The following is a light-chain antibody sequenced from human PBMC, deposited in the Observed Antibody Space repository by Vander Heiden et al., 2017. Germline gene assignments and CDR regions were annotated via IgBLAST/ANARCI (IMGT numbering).Light chain of an antibody. J-gene: IGKJ4*01. V-gene: IGKV1-5*03. CDR1: QSISSW. CDR3: QQYNSSPLT. CDR2: KAS. Sequence: DLQMTQSPSTLSASIGDRVTITCRASQSISSWLAWYQQRPGRAPKLLIYKASNLEGGVPSRFSGSGSGTEFTLTISSLQPDDFAIYYCQQYNSSPLTFGGGTKVEIK.